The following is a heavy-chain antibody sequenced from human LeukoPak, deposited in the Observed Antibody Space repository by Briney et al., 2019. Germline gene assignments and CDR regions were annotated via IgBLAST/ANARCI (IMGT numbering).Heavy chain of an antibody. Sequence: ASAKVSCKASGYTFTSYGISWVRQAPGQGLEWMGWISAYNGNTNYAQKLQGRVTMTTDTSTSTAYMELRSLRSDDTAVYYCAREEVTVAVHYFDYWGQGTLVTVSS. D-gene: IGHD6-19*01. CDR1: GYTFTSYG. CDR3: AREEVTVAVHYFDY. CDR2: ISAYNGNT. V-gene: IGHV1-18*01. J-gene: IGHJ4*02.